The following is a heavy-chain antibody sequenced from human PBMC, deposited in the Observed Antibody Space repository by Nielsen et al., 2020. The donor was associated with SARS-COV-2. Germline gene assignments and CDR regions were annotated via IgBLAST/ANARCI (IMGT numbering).Heavy chain of an antibody. V-gene: IGHV4-4*02. CDR3: ARDGHDYGDYVDAFDL. D-gene: IGHD4-17*01. Sequence: SWVRQAPGKGLEWIGEIYHNGNTNYKPSLKSRVIISVDKSKNQFSLKLRSVTAADAAVYYCARDGHDYGDYVDAFDLWGQGTMVTVSS. J-gene: IGHJ3*01. CDR2: IYHNGNT.